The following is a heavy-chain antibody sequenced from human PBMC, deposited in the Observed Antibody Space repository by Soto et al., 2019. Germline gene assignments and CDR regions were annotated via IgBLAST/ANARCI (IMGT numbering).Heavy chain of an antibody. CDR2: INPNSGGT. Sequence: QVQLVQSGAEVKKPGASVKVSCKASGYTFTGYYMHWVRQAPGQGLEWMGWINPNSGGTNYAQKFQGWVTMTRDTSISTAYMELSRLRSDDTALYYCAIRYSYGYYSFDYWDQGTLVTVSS. CDR1: GYTFTGYY. J-gene: IGHJ4*02. V-gene: IGHV1-2*04. D-gene: IGHD5-18*01. CDR3: AIRYSYGYYSFDY.